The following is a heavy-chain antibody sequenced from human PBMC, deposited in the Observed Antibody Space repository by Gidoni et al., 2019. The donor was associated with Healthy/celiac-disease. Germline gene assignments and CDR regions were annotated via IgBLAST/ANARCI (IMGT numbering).Heavy chain of an antibody. D-gene: IGHD3-3*01. CDR3: ARDPLTIFGVGDPPNYFDY. CDR1: GYTFTGYD. CDR2: INPNSCGT. Sequence: QVQLVQSGAEVKKPGASVKVSCKASGYTFTGYDMHWVRQAPGQGLEWMGRINPNSCGTNYAQKFQGRVTRTRDTSIITAYMELSRLRSDDTAVYYCARDPLTIFGVGDPPNYFDYWGQGTLVTVSS. V-gene: IGHV1-2*06. J-gene: IGHJ4*02.